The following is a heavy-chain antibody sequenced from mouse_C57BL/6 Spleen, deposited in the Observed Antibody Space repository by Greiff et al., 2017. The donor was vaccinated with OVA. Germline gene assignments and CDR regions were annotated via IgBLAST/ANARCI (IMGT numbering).Heavy chain of an antibody. CDR3: ARDYGSSYLRYYAMDY. CDR1: GFNIKDYY. V-gene: IGHV14-2*01. CDR2: IDPEDGET. J-gene: IGHJ4*01. Sequence: VQLQQSGAELVKPGASVKLSCTASGFNIKDYYMHWVKQRTEQGLEWIGRIDPEDGETKYAPKFQGKATITADTSSNTASLQLSSLTSEDTAVDYCARDYGSSYLRYYAMDYWGQGTSVTVSS. D-gene: IGHD1-1*01.